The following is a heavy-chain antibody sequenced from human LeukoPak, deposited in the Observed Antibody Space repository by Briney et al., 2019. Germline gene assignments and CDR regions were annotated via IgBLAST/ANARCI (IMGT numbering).Heavy chain of an antibody. J-gene: IGHJ6*03. CDR1: GGSFSGYY. Sequence: SETLSLTCAVYGGSFSGYYWSWIRQPPGKGLEWIGEIDHSGSTNFNPSLKSRVTISVDTSKNQFSLKLSSVPAADTAVYYCARGRTYYYGSGSYSAHYYNHYMDVWGKGTTVTVSS. CDR2: IDHSGST. V-gene: IGHV4-34*01. CDR3: ARGRTYYYGSGSYSAHYYNHYMDV. D-gene: IGHD3-10*01.